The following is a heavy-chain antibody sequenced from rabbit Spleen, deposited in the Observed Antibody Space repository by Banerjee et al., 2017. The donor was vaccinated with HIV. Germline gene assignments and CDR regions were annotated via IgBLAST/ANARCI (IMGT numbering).Heavy chain of an antibody. CDR2: IYVGGDDWT. D-gene: IGHD2-1*01. CDR3: ARAYADYGDFGYAAM. V-gene: IGHV1S40*01. CDR1: GFSFNGVYY. J-gene: IGHJ3*01. Sequence: QSLEESGGDLVKPGASLTLTCTASGFSFNGVYYMCWVRQAPGKGLEWIACIYVGGDDWTYYASWAKGRFTISKTSSTTVTLQMTSLTGADTATYFCARAYADYGDFGYAAMWGQGTLVTVS.